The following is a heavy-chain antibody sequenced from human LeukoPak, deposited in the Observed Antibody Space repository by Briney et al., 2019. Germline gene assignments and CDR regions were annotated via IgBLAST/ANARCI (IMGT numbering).Heavy chain of an antibody. D-gene: IGHD1-26*01. CDR1: GFNFNNYA. V-gene: IGHV3-21*01. CDR3: AGLGGATIRDY. Sequence: GGSLRLSCAASGFNFNNYAMNWVRQAPGKGLEWVSSISSSSSYIYYADSVKGRFTISRDNAKNSLYLQMNSLRAEDTAVYYCAGLGGATIRDYWGQGTLVTVSS. J-gene: IGHJ4*02. CDR2: ISSSSSYI.